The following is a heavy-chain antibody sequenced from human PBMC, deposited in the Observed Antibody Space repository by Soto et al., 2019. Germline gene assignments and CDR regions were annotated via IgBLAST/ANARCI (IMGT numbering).Heavy chain of an antibody. CDR2: IIGAGAP. CDR3: AKDVTPDSRWDIDY. Sequence: EVQLLESGGGLVQPGGSLRLSCAASGFTFSIYAMNWVRQAPGKGLEWVAGIIGAGAPYYADPVKGRFTISRDNSNNILYLQMNNLRDEDKALYFCAKDVTPDSRWDIDYWGQGTLVTVSS. J-gene: IGHJ4*02. CDR1: GFTFSIYA. V-gene: IGHV3-23*01. D-gene: IGHD1-26*01.